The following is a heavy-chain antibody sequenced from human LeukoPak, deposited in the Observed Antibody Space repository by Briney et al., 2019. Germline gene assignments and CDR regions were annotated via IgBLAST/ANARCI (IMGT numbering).Heavy chain of an antibody. V-gene: IGHV4-31*11. CDR2: IYYSGST. CDR3: ARVQSQTTVAAPDY. CDR1: GGSFSGYY. J-gene: IGHJ4*02. Sequence: SETLSLTCAVYGGSFSGYYWSWIRQHPGKGLEWIGYIYYSGSTYYNPSLKSRVTISVDTSKNQFSLRLSSVTAADTAVYYCARVQSQTTVAAPDYWGQGTLVTVSS. D-gene: IGHD2-15*01.